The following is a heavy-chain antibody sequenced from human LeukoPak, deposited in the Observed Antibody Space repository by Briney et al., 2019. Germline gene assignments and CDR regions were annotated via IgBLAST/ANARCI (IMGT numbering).Heavy chain of an antibody. CDR3: AREAPLGYCSSTSCYPVGWFDP. D-gene: IGHD2-2*01. CDR1: GYTFTGYY. J-gene: IGHJ5*02. V-gene: IGHV1-2*02. Sequence: GASVKVSCKASGYTFTGYYMHWVRQAPGQGLEWMGWINPNSGGTNYAQQFQGRVTMTRDTSISTAYMELRWLRSHDSAVYYCAREAPLGYCSSTSCYPVGWFDPWGQGTLVTVSS. CDR2: INPNSGGT.